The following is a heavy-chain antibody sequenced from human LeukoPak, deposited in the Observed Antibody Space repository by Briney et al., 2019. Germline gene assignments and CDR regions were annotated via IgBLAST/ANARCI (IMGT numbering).Heavy chain of an antibody. J-gene: IGHJ4*02. CDR1: GYSFTSYL. CDR3: ARLLNDYCSGGSCYSGSIDY. Sequence: GESLNISCKGSGYSFTSYLIGWVRQMPGKGLELMWIIYPDDSDTIYSPSFQGHVTISADKSISTAYLQWSSLKASDTAMYYCARLLNDYCSGGSCYSGSIDYWGQGTLVTVSS. D-gene: IGHD2-15*01. V-gene: IGHV5-51*01. CDR2: IYPDDSDT.